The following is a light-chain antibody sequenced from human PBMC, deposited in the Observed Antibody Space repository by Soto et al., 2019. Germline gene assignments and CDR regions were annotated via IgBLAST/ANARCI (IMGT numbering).Light chain of an antibody. CDR3: QQRSNWPPYT. Sequence: EIVLTQSPATLSLSPGERATLSCRASQSVSSYLAWYQQKPGQAPRLLIYDASNRATGIPARFSGSGSGTAVTLTTSSLEPEDFAVYYWQQRSNWPPYTFGQGTKLEIK. J-gene: IGKJ2*01. V-gene: IGKV3-11*01. CDR2: DAS. CDR1: QSVSSY.